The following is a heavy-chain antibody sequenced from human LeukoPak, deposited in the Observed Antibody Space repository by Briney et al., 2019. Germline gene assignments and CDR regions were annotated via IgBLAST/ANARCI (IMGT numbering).Heavy chain of an antibody. CDR1: GYTFTSYY. CDR3: ARVLPLLGWNNYYFDY. D-gene: IGHD1/OR15-1a*01. CDR2: INPSGGST. V-gene: IGHV1-46*01. J-gene: IGHJ4*02. Sequence: GASVKVSCKASGYTFTSYYMHWVRQAPGQGLEWMGIINPSGGSTSYAQKFQGRVTMTRDTSTSAVYMELSSLRSEDTAVYYCARVLPLLGWNNYYFDYWGQGTLVTVSS.